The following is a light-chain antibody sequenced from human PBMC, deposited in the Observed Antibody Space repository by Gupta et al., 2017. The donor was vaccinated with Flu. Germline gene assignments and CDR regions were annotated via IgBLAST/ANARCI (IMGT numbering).Light chain of an antibody. CDR2: KAS. Sequence: DIQMTQSPSTQSASVGDRVTITCRASQTINIWLAWYQQKPGKAPQLLLSKASMSDSEIPSTFRGRGPVIAFSLRMTMINPDDFATSYFQGDHGCPWTFGQGTKLEI. V-gene: IGKV1-5*03. J-gene: IGKJ1*01. CDR1: QTINIW. CDR3: QGDHGCPWT.